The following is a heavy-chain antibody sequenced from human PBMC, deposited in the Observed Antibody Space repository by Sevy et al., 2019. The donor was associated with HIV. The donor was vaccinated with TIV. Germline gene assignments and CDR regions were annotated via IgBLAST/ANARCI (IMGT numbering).Heavy chain of an antibody. Sequence: GTLRLSCVGSGFNFNKHFMVWVRQAPGRGLQWVSSISSRSGYIFYSDSVRGRFTISRDNAKNSLFLEMNNLGVEDTAVYYCTREASAAGTSFGLDVWGQGTTVTVSS. CDR2: ISSRSGYI. D-gene: IGHD6-13*01. J-gene: IGHJ6*02. CDR1: GFNFNKHF. V-gene: IGHV3-21*01. CDR3: TREASAAGTSFGLDV.